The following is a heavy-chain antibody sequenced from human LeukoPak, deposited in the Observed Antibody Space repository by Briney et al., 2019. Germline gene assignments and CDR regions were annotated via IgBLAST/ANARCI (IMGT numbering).Heavy chain of an antibody. CDR1: GGSLSSGGSS. D-gene: IGHD5-18*01. J-gene: IGHJ4*02. V-gene: IGHV4-30-2*01. Sequence: SETLSLTCAVSGGSLSSGGSSWSWIRQPPGKGLEWIGYIYHSGSTYYNPSLKSRVTISVDRSKNQFSLKLSSVTAADTAVYYCASSSGYSYGLDYWGQGTLVTVSS. CDR3: ASSSGYSYGLDY. CDR2: IYHSGST.